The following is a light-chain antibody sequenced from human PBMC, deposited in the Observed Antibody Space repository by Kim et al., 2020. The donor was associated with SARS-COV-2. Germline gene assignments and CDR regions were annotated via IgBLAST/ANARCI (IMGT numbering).Light chain of an antibody. J-gene: IGKJ4*01. V-gene: IGKV3-20*01. CDR2: GAS. Sequence: EIVLTQSPGTLSLSPGERATLSCRASRSVSSSYLAWYQQKPGQAPRLLIYGASSRATGIPDRFSDSGSGTDFTLTISRLEPEDFAVYYCQQYASSPLTFGGGTKVDIK. CDR3: QQYASSPLT. CDR1: RSVSSSY.